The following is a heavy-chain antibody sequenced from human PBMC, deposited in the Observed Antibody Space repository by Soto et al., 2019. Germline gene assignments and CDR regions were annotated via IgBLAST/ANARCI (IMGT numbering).Heavy chain of an antibody. CDR3: AKDATYYDFWSGSP. CDR2: ISRSGGST. CDR1: GFTFSSDA. J-gene: IGHJ5*02. Sequence: EVQLLESGGGLVQPGGSLRLSCAASGFTFSSDAMSWVRQAPGKGLEWVSAISRSGGSTYYADSVKGRFTISRDNSKNTLYLQMNSLRAEDTAVYYCAKDATYYDFWSGSPWGQGTLVTVSS. D-gene: IGHD3-3*01. V-gene: IGHV3-23*01.